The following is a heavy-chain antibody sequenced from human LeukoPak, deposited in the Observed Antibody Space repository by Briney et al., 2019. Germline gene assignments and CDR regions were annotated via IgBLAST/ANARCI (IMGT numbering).Heavy chain of an antibody. CDR3: ARDLRRIAAYCFDY. V-gene: IGHV3-30*03. D-gene: IGHD6-25*01. Sequence: SWGSLRLSCAASGFTFSSYAIHWVRQAPGKGLEWVAVISSGGRDKHHADSVKGRFTISRDNSKNTLYLQTNSLRAEDTAVYYCARDLRRIAAYCFDYWGQGTLDTVSS. CDR2: ISSGGRDK. J-gene: IGHJ4*02. CDR1: GFTFSSYA.